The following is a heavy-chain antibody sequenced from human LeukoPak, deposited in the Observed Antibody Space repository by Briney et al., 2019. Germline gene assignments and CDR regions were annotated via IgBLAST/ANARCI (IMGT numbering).Heavy chain of an antibody. J-gene: IGHJ3*02. CDR3: ARARWYGRDAFDI. D-gene: IGHD6-13*01. CDR2: TYYSGST. CDR1: DDSITMYY. Sequence: SETLSLTCSVSDDSITMYYWSWIRQPPGKGLEWIGFTYYSGSTNYNPSLKSRVTMSVDTSKNQLSLKLSSVTAADTAVYYCARARWYGRDAFDIWGQGTMVTVSS. V-gene: IGHV4-59*01.